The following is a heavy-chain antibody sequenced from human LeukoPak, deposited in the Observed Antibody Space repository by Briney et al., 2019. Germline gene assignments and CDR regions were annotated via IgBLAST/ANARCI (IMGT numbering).Heavy chain of an antibody. V-gene: IGHV3-7*01. CDR2: IKGDESAK. D-gene: IGHD1-26*01. CDR1: GFTFSSFW. J-gene: IGHJ4*02. CDR3: ARDVGGSLDY. Sequence: GGSLRLSCAASGFTFSSFWMAWVRQAPGKGLEWVANIKGDESAKHQADSVKGRFTIFRDNAQRSVYLQMSSLRGEDTAVYYCARDVGGSLDYWGQGTLVTVSS.